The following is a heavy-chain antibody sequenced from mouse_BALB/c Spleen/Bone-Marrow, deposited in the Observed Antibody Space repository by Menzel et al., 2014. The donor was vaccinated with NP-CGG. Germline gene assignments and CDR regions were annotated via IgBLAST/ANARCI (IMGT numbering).Heavy chain of an antibody. D-gene: IGHD1-2*01. CDR1: GNTFTSYD. J-gene: IGHJ1*01. CDR2: IFPGDSTT. CDR3: VRSRLRDWYFDV. V-gene: IGHV1S56*01. Sequence: VQLQQSGVELVKPGASVKLSCKASGNTFTSYDINWVRQRPEQGLEWIGWIFPGDSTTKYNENFKGKATLSTDKSSSAVHMQLSRLTSEDSAVYFCVRSRLRDWYFDVWGAGTTVTISS.